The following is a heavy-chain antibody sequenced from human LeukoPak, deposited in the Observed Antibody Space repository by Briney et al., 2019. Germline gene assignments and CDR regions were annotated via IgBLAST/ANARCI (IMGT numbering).Heavy chain of an antibody. Sequence: GGSLRLSCAASGFTFSSYSMNWVRQVPGKGLEWVSSISSSSSYIYYAVSVKGRFTISRDNAKNSLFLQMHSLRAEDTAVYYCATDDYGAFDYWGQGTLVTVSS. D-gene: IGHD4/OR15-4a*01. CDR3: ATDDYGAFDY. CDR1: GFTFSSYS. J-gene: IGHJ4*02. CDR2: ISSSSSYI. V-gene: IGHV3-21*01.